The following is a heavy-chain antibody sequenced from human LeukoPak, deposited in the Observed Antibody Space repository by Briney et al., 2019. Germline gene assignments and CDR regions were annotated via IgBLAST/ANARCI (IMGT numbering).Heavy chain of an antibody. Sequence: SQTLSLTCTVSGGSISSGGYYWSWIRQPPGKGLEWIGYIYYSGSTNYNPSLKSRVTISVDTSKNQFSLKLSSVTAADTAVYYCARELGTYDFWSGYYTAHLGAFDIWGQGTMVTVSS. V-gene: IGHV4-61*08. J-gene: IGHJ3*02. CDR3: ARELGTYDFWSGYYTAHLGAFDI. CDR2: IYYSGST. CDR1: GGSISSGGYY. D-gene: IGHD3-3*01.